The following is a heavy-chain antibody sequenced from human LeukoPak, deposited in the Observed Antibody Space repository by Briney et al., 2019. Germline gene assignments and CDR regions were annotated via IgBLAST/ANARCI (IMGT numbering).Heavy chain of an antibody. J-gene: IGHJ4*02. CDR3: ARFRRYGSGSYYSPATPYYFDY. D-gene: IGHD3-10*01. CDR2: IYYSGST. V-gene: IGHV4-59*01. CDR1: GGSISSYY. Sequence: SETLSLTCTVSGGSISSYYWSWIRQPPGKGLEWIGYIYYSGSTNYNPSLKSRVTISVDTSKNQFSLKLSSVTAADTAVYYCARFRRYGSGSYYSPATPYYFDYWGQGTLVTVSS.